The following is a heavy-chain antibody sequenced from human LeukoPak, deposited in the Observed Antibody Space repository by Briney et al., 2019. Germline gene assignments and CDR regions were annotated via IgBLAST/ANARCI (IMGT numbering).Heavy chain of an antibody. CDR3: ARRRVTVVRGVDITSYYFDY. V-gene: IGHV3-20*04. J-gene: IGHJ4*02. CDR2: INWNGGST. Sequence: PGGSLRLSCAASGFTFDDYGMSWVRQVPGKGLEWVSGINWNGGSTGYADSVKGRFTISRDNAKNSLYLQMNNLRAEDTALYYCARRRVTVVRGVDITSYYFDYWGQGTLVTVSS. CDR1: GFTFDDYG. D-gene: IGHD3-10*01.